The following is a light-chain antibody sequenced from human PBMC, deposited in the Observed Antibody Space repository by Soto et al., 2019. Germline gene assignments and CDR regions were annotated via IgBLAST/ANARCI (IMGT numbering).Light chain of an antibody. CDR1: SSSIERNT. Sequence: QSLLTQPPSASGTPGQRVTISRSGDSSSIERNTVSWYQRLPGMAPKLLIYLNSRRPSGVPDRFSGSKSGTSASLAISGLQSEDEAEYYCANWDESLNLIYVFGNGTKVTVL. CDR3: ANWDESLNLIYV. V-gene: IGLV1-44*01. CDR2: LNS. J-gene: IGLJ1*01.